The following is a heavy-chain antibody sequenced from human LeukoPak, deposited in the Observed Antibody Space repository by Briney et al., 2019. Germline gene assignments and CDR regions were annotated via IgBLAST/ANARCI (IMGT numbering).Heavy chain of an antibody. CDR1: GASISSHY. D-gene: IGHD5-12*01. Sequence: SETLSLTCAVSGASISSHYWSWIRQPPGKGLEWIGYTSGSISDSPSLKSRVAVSVDPSQNQVSLSLTSVTAADTAVYYCARGGSGYDYVSFDYWGQGTLVTVSS. V-gene: IGHV4-59*11. J-gene: IGHJ4*02. CDR3: ARGGSGYDYVSFDY. CDR2: TSGSI.